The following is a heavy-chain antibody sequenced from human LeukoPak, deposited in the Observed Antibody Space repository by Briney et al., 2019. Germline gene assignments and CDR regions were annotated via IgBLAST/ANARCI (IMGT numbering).Heavy chain of an antibody. CDR2: IIPIFGTA. V-gene: IGHV1-69*13. D-gene: IGHD2-2*01. Sequence: ASVKVSYKXSGGTFSSYAISWVRQAPGQGLEWMGGIIPIFGTANYSQKFQGRVTITADESTSTAYMELSSLRSEDTAVYYCARDRPYCSSTSCLGSWFDPWGQGTLVTVSS. J-gene: IGHJ5*02. CDR3: ARDRPYCSSTSCLGSWFDP. CDR1: GGTFSSYA.